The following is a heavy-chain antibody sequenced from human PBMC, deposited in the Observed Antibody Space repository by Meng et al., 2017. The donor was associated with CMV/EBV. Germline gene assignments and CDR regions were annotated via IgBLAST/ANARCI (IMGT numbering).Heavy chain of an antibody. CDR1: GFTFSSYD. D-gene: IGHD3-3*01. CDR2: IGTAGDT. CDR3: ARAGVGYYPYGFDY. V-gene: IGHV3-13*01. J-gene: IGHJ4*02. Sequence: GESLKISCAASGFTFSSYDMHWVRQATGKGLEWVSAIGTAGDTYYPGSVKGRLTISRENAKNSLYLQMNSLRAGDTAVYYCARAGVGYYPYGFDYWGQGTLVTVSS.